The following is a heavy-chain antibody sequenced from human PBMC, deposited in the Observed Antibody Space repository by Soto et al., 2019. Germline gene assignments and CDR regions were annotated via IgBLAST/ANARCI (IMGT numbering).Heavy chain of an antibody. CDR2: MNPNSGNT. J-gene: IGHJ3*02. Sequence: ASVKVSCKASGYTFTSYNVNWARQATGQGLEWMGWMNPNSGNTSYAQKFQGRVTLTRNTSISTAYMEVSSLRSEDTAVYYCARASSGYGFDAFGMWGQGTMVTVSS. V-gene: IGHV1-8*01. CDR3: ARASSGYGFDAFGM. D-gene: IGHD5-12*01. CDR1: GYTFTSYN.